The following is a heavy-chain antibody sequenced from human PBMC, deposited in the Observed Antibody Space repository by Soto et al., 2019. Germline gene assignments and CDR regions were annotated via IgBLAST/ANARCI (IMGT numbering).Heavy chain of an antibody. Sequence: QLQLQESGPGLVKPSQTLSLTCAVSGGSINNDTYSWSWIRQPPGKGLEWIGYIYHSGSTYYKPSLKSRVTISVDRSKSQFSLERTSVTAADTAVYYCARDPRILKYGMDVWGQGTTVTVSS. CDR3: ARDPRILKYGMDV. CDR2: IYHSGST. CDR1: GGSINNDTYS. J-gene: IGHJ6*02. V-gene: IGHV4-30-2*01.